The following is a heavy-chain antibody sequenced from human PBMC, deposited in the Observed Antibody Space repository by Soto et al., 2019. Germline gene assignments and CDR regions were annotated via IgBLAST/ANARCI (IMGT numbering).Heavy chain of an antibody. J-gene: IGHJ5*02. D-gene: IGHD6-19*01. V-gene: IGHV4-59*08. Sequence: QVQLQESGPGLVKPSETLSLTCTVSGGSMSSYYWSWIRQPPGKGLEWIGYIYYSGSTNYNPSLKSRVPISVDTSKNQFSLKLSSVTAADTAVYYCARLIAVAGTDDWFDPWGQGTLVTVSS. CDR3: ARLIAVAGTDDWFDP. CDR2: IYYSGST. CDR1: GGSMSSYY.